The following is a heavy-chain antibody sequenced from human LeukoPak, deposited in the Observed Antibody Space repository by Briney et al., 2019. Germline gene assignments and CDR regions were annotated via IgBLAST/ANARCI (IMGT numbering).Heavy chain of an antibody. Sequence: GGSLRLSCAASGFTFSSYAMTWVRQTPGKGLEWVSSISSSSSYIYYADSVKGRFTISRDNAKNSLYLQMNSLRAEDTAVYYCARDGGVQLDYWGQGTLVTVSS. CDR2: ISSSSSYI. V-gene: IGHV3-21*01. D-gene: IGHD2-8*02. CDR1: GFTFSSYA. J-gene: IGHJ4*02. CDR3: ARDGGVQLDY.